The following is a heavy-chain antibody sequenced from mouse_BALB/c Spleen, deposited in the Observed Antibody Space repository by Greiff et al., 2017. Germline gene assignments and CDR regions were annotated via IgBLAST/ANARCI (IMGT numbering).Heavy chain of an antibody. CDR1: GYSFTGYY. J-gene: IGHJ1*01. D-gene: IGHD2-3*01. CDR3: ARGMGYWYFDV. V-gene: IGHV1S34*01. CDR2: ISCYNGAT. Sequence: LVKTGASVKISCKASGYSFTGYYMHRGKQSHGKSLEWIGDISCYNGATSYNQKFKGKATFTVDTSSSTAYMQFNSLTSEDSAVYYCARGMGYWYFDVWGAGTTVTVSS.